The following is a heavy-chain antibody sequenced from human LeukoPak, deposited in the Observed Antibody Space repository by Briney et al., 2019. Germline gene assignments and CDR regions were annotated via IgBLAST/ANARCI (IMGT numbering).Heavy chain of an antibody. D-gene: IGHD2-2*01. V-gene: IGHV3-30*02. CDR1: GFTFSDLG. CDR3: ARYQDYQLLWGMDV. J-gene: IGHJ6*02. Sequence: PGGSLRLSCAASGFTFSDLGMHWVRQAPGKGLEWVAFIRHDGSNEYYANSVKGRFTISRDNSKNTLYLQMNSLRAEDMAVYYCARYQDYQLLWGMDVWGQGTTVTVSS. CDR2: IRHDGSNE.